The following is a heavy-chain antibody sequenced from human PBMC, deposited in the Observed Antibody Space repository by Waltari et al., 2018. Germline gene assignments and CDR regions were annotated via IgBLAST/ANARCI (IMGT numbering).Heavy chain of an antibody. CDR3: TRGSRGWNGMDV. CDR1: GFTYCDHF. Sequence: EVQLEESGGGLVQPGGSLRLSCVAPGFTYCDHFMHGGRQVPGQGVVWVSGISPDGRRTNHAESVKGRFTTSRDNANNMLYLHMTSLRVEDTSVYFCTRGSRGWNGMDVWGQGTTVTVSS. D-gene: IGHD6-19*01. V-gene: IGHV3-74*01. CDR2: ISPDGRRT. J-gene: IGHJ6*02.